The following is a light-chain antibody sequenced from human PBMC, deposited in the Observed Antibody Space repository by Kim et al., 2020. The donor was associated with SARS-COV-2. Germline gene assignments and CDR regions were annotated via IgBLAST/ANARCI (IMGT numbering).Light chain of an antibody. CDR3: QQYNSWPLT. CDR1: QSVSSD. V-gene: IGKV3-15*01. Sequence: EIVMTQSPAILSVSPRERATLSCRASQSVSSDLAWYQQKPGQAPRLLIYGASTRATGIPARFSGSGSGTEFTLTISSLQSEDFVVYYCQQYNSWPLTFGQGTKVDIK. J-gene: IGKJ1*01. CDR2: GAS.